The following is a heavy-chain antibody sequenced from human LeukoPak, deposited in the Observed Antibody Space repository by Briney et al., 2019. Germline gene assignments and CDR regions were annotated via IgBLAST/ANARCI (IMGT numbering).Heavy chain of an antibody. Sequence: SETLSLTCTVSGGSISSHYWSWIRQPPRKGLEWIGYIYYSGSTNYNPSLKSRVTISVDTSKNQFSLKLSSVTAADTAVYYCAGIAARPIYYYMDVWGKGTTVTVSS. CDR2: IYYSGST. V-gene: IGHV4-59*11. J-gene: IGHJ6*03. D-gene: IGHD6-6*01. CDR1: GGSISSHY. CDR3: AGIAARPIYYYMDV.